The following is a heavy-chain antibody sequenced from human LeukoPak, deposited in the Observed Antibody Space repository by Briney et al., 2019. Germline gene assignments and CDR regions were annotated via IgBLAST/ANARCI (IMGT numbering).Heavy chain of an antibody. D-gene: IGHD5-18*01. J-gene: IGHJ5*01. V-gene: IGHV3-64*01. Sequence: GGSLRLSCAASGFTFTNAWMTWVRQAPGKGLESLAAISDNGGTTYYSKSVRGRFTISRDNSKNTLYLQMGSLRVEDMAVYYCAKGGYGYTYHYNWFDSWGQGTLVTVSS. CDR1: GFTFTNAW. CDR3: AKGGYGYTYHYNWFDS. CDR2: ISDNGGTT.